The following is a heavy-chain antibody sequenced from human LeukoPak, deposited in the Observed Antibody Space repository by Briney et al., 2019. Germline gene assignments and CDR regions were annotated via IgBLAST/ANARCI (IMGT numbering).Heavy chain of an antibody. V-gene: IGHV3-30*18. CDR2: ISYDGSNK. CDR3: AKALAPITMIVVDLDY. J-gene: IGHJ4*02. Sequence: GGSLRLSCAASGFTFSSYGMPWVRQAPGKGLEWVAVISYDGSNKYYADSVKGRFTISRDNSKNTLYLQMNSLRAEDTAVYYCAKALAPITMIVVDLDYWGQGTLVTVSS. D-gene: IGHD3-22*01. CDR1: GFTFSSYG.